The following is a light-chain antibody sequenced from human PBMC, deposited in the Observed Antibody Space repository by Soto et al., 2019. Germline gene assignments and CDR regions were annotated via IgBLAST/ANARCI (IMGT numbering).Light chain of an antibody. V-gene: IGKV1-39*01. CDR1: QSISSY. J-gene: IGKJ1*01. CDR3: QQSYCTPLT. CDR2: AAS. Sequence: DIQMTQSPSSLSASVGDRVTITCRASQSISSYLNWYQQKPGKAPKLLIYAASSLQSGVPSRFSGSGSGTDFTLTISSRQPEDFATYYCQQSYCTPLTFGQGNKVEIK.